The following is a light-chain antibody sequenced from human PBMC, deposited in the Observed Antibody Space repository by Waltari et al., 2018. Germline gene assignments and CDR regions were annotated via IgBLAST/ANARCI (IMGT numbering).Light chain of an antibody. CDR3: GTWDSNTQV. V-gene: IGLV4-60*03. Sequence: QPVLTQSSPAPSSLGSSVMPTCTPSGGHSSYIIAWHQQQPGKAPPPVMKLDGSGSYSQGSRVPVSCSCSRSVADRYIIMGNVESEDEADYYCGTWDSNTQVFGGGTKLTVL. CDR1: GGHSSYI. J-gene: IGLJ2*01. CDR2: LDGSGSY.